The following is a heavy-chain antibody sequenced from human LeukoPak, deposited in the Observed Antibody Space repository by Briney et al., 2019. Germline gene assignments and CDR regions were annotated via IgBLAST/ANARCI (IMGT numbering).Heavy chain of an antibody. CDR3: AKGRLKYGTTIDAFDI. V-gene: IGHV3-30*18. J-gene: IGHJ3*02. Sequence: AGGSLRLSCAASGFTFSRHGMHWVRQAPGKGLEWVAVMSSDGSNGYYADSVKGRFTISRDNSKNTLFLQMNSLRVEDTAVYYCAKGRLKYGTTIDAFDIWGQGTMVTVSS. CDR2: MSSDGSNG. CDR1: GFTFSRHG. D-gene: IGHD6-6*01.